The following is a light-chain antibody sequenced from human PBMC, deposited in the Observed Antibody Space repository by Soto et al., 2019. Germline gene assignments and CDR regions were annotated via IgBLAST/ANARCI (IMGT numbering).Light chain of an antibody. Sequence: EIVLTQSPGTLSLSPGERATLSCRASQSVISRNLAWYQQKPGQAPRLLIYGASSRATGIPDRFSGSGSGTDFTLTISRREPEDVAVYYCQQYGSSPQPITFGQGTRLEIK. J-gene: IGKJ5*01. CDR1: QSVISRN. CDR2: GAS. CDR3: QQYGSSPQPIT. V-gene: IGKV3-20*01.